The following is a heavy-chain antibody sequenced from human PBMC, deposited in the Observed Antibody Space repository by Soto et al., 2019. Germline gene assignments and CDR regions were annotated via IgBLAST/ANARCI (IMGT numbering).Heavy chain of an antibody. CDR1: GFSFSTYW. D-gene: IGHD6-19*01. CDR2: INSDGSGT. CDR3: ARDGPDSRGWYGSDY. J-gene: IGHJ4*02. V-gene: IGHV3-74*01. Sequence: EVQLVESGGGLVQPGGSLRLSCAASGFSFSTYWMHWVRQAPGKGLVWVSRINSDGSGTSYADSVKGRFTISRDNAKNTLYLQMNSLRAEDTAVYYCARDGPDSRGWYGSDYWGQGTLVTVSS.